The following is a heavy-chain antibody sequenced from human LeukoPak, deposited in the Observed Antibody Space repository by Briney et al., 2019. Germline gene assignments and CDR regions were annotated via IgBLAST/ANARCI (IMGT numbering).Heavy chain of an antibody. CDR1: GFTFSRYW. V-gene: IGHV3-74*01. Sequence: QPGGSLRLSCAASGFTFSRYWMHWVRQAPGKGLVWVSCIKSDGSSTSIADSAKGRFTISRDNAKNTVCLQMNSLRAEDTAVYYCVRDNRSYNFDYWGQGTLVTVSS. CDR2: IKSDGSST. J-gene: IGHJ4*02. D-gene: IGHD1-26*01. CDR3: VRDNRSYNFDY.